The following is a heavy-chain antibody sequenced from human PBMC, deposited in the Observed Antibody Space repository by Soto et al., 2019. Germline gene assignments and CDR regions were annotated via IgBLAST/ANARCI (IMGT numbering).Heavy chain of an antibody. Sequence: GGSLRLSCAASGFTFSSYGMHWVRQAPGKGLEWVAVISYDGTNNYYTESVKGRFTISRDNSKNTLFLQMNSLRAEDTAVYFCAKGDCSGGSCYFSAFDIWGQETMVTVSS. V-gene: IGHV3-30*18. D-gene: IGHD2-15*01. J-gene: IGHJ3*02. CDR3: AKGDCSGGSCYFSAFDI. CDR1: GFTFSSYG. CDR2: ISYDGTNN.